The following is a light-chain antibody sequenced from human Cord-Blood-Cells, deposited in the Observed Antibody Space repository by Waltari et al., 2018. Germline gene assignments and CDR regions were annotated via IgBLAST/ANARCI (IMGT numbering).Light chain of an antibody. CDR3: QQYDNLPPYT. J-gene: IGKJ2*01. Sequence: DIQMTQSPSSLSASVGDRFTITCQASQDISNYLNWYRQKPGKAPKLLIYDASNLETGVPSRFSGSGSGTDFTFTISSLQPEDIATYYCQQYDNLPPYTFGQGTKLEIK. V-gene: IGKV1-33*01. CDR2: DAS. CDR1: QDISNY.